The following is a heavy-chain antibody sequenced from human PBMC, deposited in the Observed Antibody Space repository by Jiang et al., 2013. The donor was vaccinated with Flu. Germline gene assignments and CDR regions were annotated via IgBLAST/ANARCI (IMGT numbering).Heavy chain of an antibody. CDR2: IYYSGST. D-gene: IGHD3-3*01. J-gene: IGHJ5*02. Sequence: VLLKPSETLSLTCTVSGDSLAVSYWSWIRQPPGKGLEWIGYIYYSGSTNYNPSLKSRVTISVDTSKNQFSLKLSSVTAADTAVYYCARDRAYYDFWSGYYPAGTGFDP. CDR1: GDSLAVSY. V-gene: IGHV4-59*01. CDR3: ARDRAYYDFWSGYYPAGTGFDP.